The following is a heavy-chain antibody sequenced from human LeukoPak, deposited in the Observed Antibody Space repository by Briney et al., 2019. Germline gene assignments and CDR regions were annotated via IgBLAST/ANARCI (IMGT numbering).Heavy chain of an antibody. Sequence: PSETLSLTCTVSGGSISSYYWSWIRQPAGKGLEWIGRIYTSGSTNYNPSLKSRVTISVDKSKNQCSLKLSSVTAADTAVYYCARVKRSSGWVDYWGQGTLVTVSS. CDR1: GGSISSYY. D-gene: IGHD6-19*01. CDR3: ARVKRSSGWVDY. J-gene: IGHJ4*02. CDR2: IYTSGST. V-gene: IGHV4-4*07.